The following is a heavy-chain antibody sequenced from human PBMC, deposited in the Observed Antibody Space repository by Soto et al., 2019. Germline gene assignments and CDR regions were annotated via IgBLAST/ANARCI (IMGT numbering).Heavy chain of an antibody. D-gene: IGHD6-19*01. CDR1: GFTFSSYA. V-gene: IGHV3-30-3*01. J-gene: IGHJ4*01. CDR2: ISYDGSNK. CDR3: ARDISGWNLS. Sequence: QVQLVESGGGVVQPGRSLRLSCAASGFTFSSYAMHWVRQAPGKGLEWVAVISYDGSNKYYADSVKGRFTISRDNSKNTLYLQMNSLRAEDTAVYYCARDISGWNLSWGHGTLFTVSS.